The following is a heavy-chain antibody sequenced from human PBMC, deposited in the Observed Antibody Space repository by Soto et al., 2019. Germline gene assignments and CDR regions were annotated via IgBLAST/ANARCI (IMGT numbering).Heavy chain of an antibody. Sequence: QVQLVQSGAEVKKPGASVKVSCKASGYTFTGYYMHWVRQAPGQGLEWMGWINPNSGGTNYAQKFQGWVTMTRDTSISTAYMEMSRLRSDDTAVYYCERDSDYGGHGFDPWGQGTLVTVSS. CDR3: ERDSDYGGHGFDP. V-gene: IGHV1-2*04. J-gene: IGHJ5*02. CDR2: INPNSGGT. CDR1: GYTFTGYY. D-gene: IGHD4-17*01.